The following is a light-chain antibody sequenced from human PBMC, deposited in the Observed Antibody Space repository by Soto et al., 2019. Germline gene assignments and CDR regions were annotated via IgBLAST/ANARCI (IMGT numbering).Light chain of an antibody. CDR2: DAS. Sequence: MLTQSPAAVSLSTGERATLSCRASQSVSSYLAWYQQKPGQAPRLLIYDASNRATGIPARFSGSGSGTDFTLTISSLEPEDFAVYYCQQRSNWPPWTFGQGTKVDIK. CDR3: QQRSNWPPWT. CDR1: QSVSSY. V-gene: IGKV3-11*01. J-gene: IGKJ1*01.